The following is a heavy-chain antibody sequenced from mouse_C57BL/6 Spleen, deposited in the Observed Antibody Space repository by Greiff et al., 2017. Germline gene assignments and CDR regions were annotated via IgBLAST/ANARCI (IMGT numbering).Heavy chain of an antibody. CDR2: ILPGSGST. CDR1: GYTFTGYW. Sequence: QVQLKESGAELMKPGASVKLSCKASGYTFTGYWIDWVKQRPGHGLEWIGEILPGSGSTNYNEKFKGKATLTADTSSNTAYMQLSSLTSEDSAVYCCARGGLAYWGQGTLVTVSA. V-gene: IGHV1-9*01. J-gene: IGHJ3*01. CDR3: ARGGLAY.